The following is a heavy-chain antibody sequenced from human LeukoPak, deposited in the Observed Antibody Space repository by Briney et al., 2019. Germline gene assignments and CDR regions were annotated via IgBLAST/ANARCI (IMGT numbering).Heavy chain of an antibody. V-gene: IGHV4-34*01. Sequence: PSETLSLTCAVYGESFSGYYWSWIRQPPGKGLEWIGEINHSGSTNYNPSLKSRVTISVDTSKNQFSLKLSSVTAADTAVYYCARAYYYDSSGYYQNDAFDIWGQGTMVTVSS. D-gene: IGHD3-22*01. CDR3: ARAYYYDSSGYYQNDAFDI. J-gene: IGHJ3*02. CDR2: INHSGST. CDR1: GESFSGYY.